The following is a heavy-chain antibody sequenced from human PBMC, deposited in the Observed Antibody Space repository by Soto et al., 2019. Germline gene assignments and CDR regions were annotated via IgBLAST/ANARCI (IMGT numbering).Heavy chain of an antibody. V-gene: IGHV3-7*01. CDR3: AREWV. CDR2: IKEDGSKK. Sequence: GGSLRLSCVDSGSPFSDYAMSWVRQAQGKGLEWVANIKEDGSKKYYVDSVKGRFTISRDNAKNSLYLQMNSLRAEDTAVYYCAREWVWGQGTLVTVSS. J-gene: IGHJ4*02. CDR1: GSPFSDYA.